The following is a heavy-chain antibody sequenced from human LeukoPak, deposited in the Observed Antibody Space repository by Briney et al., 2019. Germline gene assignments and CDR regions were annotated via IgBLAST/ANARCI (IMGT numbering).Heavy chain of an antibody. D-gene: IGHD7-27*01. V-gene: IGHV3-23*01. Sequence: GGSLRLSCAASGFTFSSYAMNWVRQAPGKGLEWVSTITGSGGTTYYADSVKGRFTISRDNSKNTLSLQMNSLRAEDTAVYYCANKLTGTLFDYWGQGTLVTVSS. J-gene: IGHJ4*02. CDR3: ANKLTGTLFDY. CDR2: ITGSGGTT. CDR1: GFTFSSYA.